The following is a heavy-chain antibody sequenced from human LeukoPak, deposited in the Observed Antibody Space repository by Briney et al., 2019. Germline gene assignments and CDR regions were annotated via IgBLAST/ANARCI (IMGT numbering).Heavy chain of an antibody. V-gene: IGHV1-2*02. CDR2: INPNSGGT. CDR1: GYTFTGYY. J-gene: IGHJ4*02. CDR3: ARDNDSSGFDY. Sequence: ASVIVSCKASGYTFTGYYMHWVPQAPGQGLEWMGWINPNSGGTNYAQKFQGRVTMTRDTSISTAYMELSRLRSDDTAVYYCARDNDSSGFDYWGQGTLVTVSS. D-gene: IGHD3-22*01.